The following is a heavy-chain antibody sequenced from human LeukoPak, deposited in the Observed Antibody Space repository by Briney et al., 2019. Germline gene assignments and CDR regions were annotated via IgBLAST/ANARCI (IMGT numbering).Heavy chain of an antibody. Sequence: GGSLRLSCAASGFTFSSYAMHWVRQAPGKGLEWVAVISYDGSNKYYADFVKGRFTISRDNSKNTLYLQMNSLRAEDTAVYYCARDLTPGGAQLPASPDYWGQGTLVTVSS. D-gene: IGHD3-16*01. V-gene: IGHV3-30*01. CDR1: GFTFSSYA. CDR3: ARDLTPGGAQLPASPDY. CDR2: ISYDGSNK. J-gene: IGHJ4*02.